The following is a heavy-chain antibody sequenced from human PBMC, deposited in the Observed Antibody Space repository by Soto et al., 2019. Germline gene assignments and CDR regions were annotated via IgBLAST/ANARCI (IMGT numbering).Heavy chain of an antibody. CDR1: GGTFSSYG. CDR2: IIPIFGSP. D-gene: IGHD6-19*01. V-gene: IGHV1-69*01. CDR3: VRDRPVSGWYGILDY. Sequence: QVQLVQSGAEVKKPGSSVRISCMTSGGTFSSYGISWVRQAPGEGLEWMGGIIPIFGSPHYAQRFQGRVSITANDSTTTAYMELSSLTSDDTAVNYCVRDRPVSGWYGILDYWGQGTLVTVSS. J-gene: IGHJ4*02.